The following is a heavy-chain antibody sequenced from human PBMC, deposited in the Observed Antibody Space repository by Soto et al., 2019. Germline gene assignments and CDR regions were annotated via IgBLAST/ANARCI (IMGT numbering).Heavy chain of an antibody. CDR2: NIPIFGTA. D-gene: IGHD3-22*01. V-gene: IGHV1-69*12. CDR1: GGTFSSYA. CDR3: ARMNSRSYYGMEV. Sequence: QVQLVQSGAEVKKPGSSVKVSCKASGGTFSSYAISWVRQAPGQGLEWMGGNIPIFGTANYAQKFQGRITITAEESTSTASMAVSSLRSEDTAVYYWARMNSRSYYGMEVWGRGTTVTVSS. J-gene: IGHJ6*02.